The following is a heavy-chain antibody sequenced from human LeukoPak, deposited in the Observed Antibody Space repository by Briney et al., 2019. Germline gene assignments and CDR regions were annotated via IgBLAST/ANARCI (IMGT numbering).Heavy chain of an antibody. V-gene: IGHV1-18*04. D-gene: IGHD6-19*01. CDR2: ISAYNGNT. Sequence: ASVKVSCKASGYTFTSYYMHWVRQAPGQGLEWMGWISAYNGNTNYAQKFQGRVTMTTDTSTSTAYMELRSLRSDDTAVYYCARVWLADRQYYYFDYWGQGTLVTVSS. CDR1: GYTFTSYY. CDR3: ARVWLADRQYYYFDY. J-gene: IGHJ4*02.